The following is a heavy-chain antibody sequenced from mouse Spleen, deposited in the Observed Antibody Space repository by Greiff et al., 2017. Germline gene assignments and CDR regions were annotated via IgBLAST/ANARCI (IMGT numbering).Heavy chain of an antibody. Sequence: EVKLVESGGGLVQPGGSLKLSCATSGFTFSDYYMYWVRQTPEKRLEWVAYISNGGGSTYYPDTVKGRFTISRDNAKNTLYLQMSRLKSEDTAMYYCARHGYGNYDAMDYWGQGTSVTVSS. CDR3: ARHGYGNYDAMDY. CDR1: GFTFSDYY. J-gene: IGHJ4*01. CDR2: ISNGGGST. V-gene: IGHV5-12*02. D-gene: IGHD2-10*02.